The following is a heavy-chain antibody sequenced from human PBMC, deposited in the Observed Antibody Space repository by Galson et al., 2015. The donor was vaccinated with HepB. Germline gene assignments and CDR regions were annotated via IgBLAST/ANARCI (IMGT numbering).Heavy chain of an antibody. CDR3: ARGSELLWFSTPRFMDV. D-gene: IGHD3-10*01. CDR2: INAGNGNT. V-gene: IGHV1-3*01. Sequence: SVKVSCKASGYTFTSYAMHWVRQAPGQRLEWMGWINAGNGNTKYSQKFQGRVTITRDTSASTAYMELSSLRSEDTAVYYCARGSELLWFSTPRFMDVWGKGTTVTVSS. CDR1: GYTFTSYA. J-gene: IGHJ6*04.